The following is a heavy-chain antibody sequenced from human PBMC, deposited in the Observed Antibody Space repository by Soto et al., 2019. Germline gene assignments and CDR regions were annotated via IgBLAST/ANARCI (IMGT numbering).Heavy chain of an antibody. J-gene: IGHJ3*01. CDR2: IDHSGRA. D-gene: IGHD6-6*01. CDR1: GGSLSDYY. Sequence: QVQLQQWGAGLLKPSETLSLTCAVYGGSLSDYYWSWIRQPPGKGLEWIGEIDHSGRASFHPSVKSRATMSLDTSESHFSLRLSSVTAADTAVYYCARGDIAARLQTWGQGTVVTVSS. CDR3: ARGDIAARLQT. V-gene: IGHV4-34*01.